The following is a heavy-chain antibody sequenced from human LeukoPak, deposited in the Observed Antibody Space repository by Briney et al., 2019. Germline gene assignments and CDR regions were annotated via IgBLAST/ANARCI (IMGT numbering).Heavy chain of an antibody. Sequence: ASVKVSCKASGDTLSSHAISWVRQAPGQGLEWMGGIFPIFGTSNYAQRFQGRVTITADESTSTAYMELSSLRSEDTAVYYCARADGYDIWTGYRGWFDPWGQGTLLTVSS. CDR3: ARADGYDIWTGYRGWFDP. CDR1: GDTLSSHA. D-gene: IGHD3-9*01. V-gene: IGHV1-69*13. CDR2: IFPIFGTS. J-gene: IGHJ5*02.